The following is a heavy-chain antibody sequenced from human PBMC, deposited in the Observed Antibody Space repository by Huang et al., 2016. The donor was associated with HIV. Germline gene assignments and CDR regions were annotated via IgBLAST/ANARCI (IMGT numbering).Heavy chain of an antibody. D-gene: IGHD6-19*01. CDR2: IKQDGSEK. CDR1: GFTFSSYW. V-gene: IGHV3-7*01. CDR3: ARGGTYSGWWQDY. Sequence: EVQLVESGGGLVQPGGSLRLSCVVSGFTFSSYWMGWVRQAPGKGLEWVANIKQDGSEKYYVDSVKGRFTISRDNAKNSLYLQMNSLRAEDTAVYYCARGGTYSGWWQDYWGQGTLVTVSS. J-gene: IGHJ4*02.